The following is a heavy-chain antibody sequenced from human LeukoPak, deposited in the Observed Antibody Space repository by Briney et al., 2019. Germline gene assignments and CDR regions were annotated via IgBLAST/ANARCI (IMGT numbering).Heavy chain of an antibody. J-gene: IGHJ4*02. CDR3: ARGASRSDYDILTGYYCFDY. V-gene: IGHV3-30*02. CDR2: IRYDGSNK. Sequence: GGSLRLSCAASGFTFSSYGMHWVRQAPGKGLEWVAFIRYDGSNKYYADSVKGRFTISRDNAKNSLYLQMNSLRADDTAVYYCARGASRSDYDILTGYYCFDYWGQGTLVTVSS. CDR1: GFTFSSYG. D-gene: IGHD3-9*01.